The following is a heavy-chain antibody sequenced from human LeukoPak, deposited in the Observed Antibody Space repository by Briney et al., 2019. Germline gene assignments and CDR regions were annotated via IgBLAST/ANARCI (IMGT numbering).Heavy chain of an antibody. Sequence: GGSLRLSCAASGFSFNSYWMSWVRQVPGKGLEWVANIKQDGSEKYYVDSVKGRFTISRDNAKSSLYLQMNSLRADDTALYYCARGTWNFDLWGRGTLLSVSS. J-gene: IGHJ2*01. V-gene: IGHV3-7*04. CDR2: IKQDGSEK. CDR3: ARGTWNFDL. CDR1: GFSFNSYW.